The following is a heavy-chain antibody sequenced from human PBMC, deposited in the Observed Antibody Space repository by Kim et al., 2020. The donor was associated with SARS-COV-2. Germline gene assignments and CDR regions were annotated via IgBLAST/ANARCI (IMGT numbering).Heavy chain of an antibody. Sequence: ASVKVSCKTSGYTFTTYAIHWVRQAPGQGLEWMGWINTNTGNPTYAQGFTGRVVFSMDTSVSTTYLHITSLKAEDTAVYFCAKTIWDCRGSTCYSFFDYWGQGTLVTVSS. CDR3: AKTIWDCRGSTCYSFFDY. V-gene: IGHV7-4-1*02. CDR1: GYTFTTYA. D-gene: IGHD2-15*01. J-gene: IGHJ4*02. CDR2: INTNTGNP.